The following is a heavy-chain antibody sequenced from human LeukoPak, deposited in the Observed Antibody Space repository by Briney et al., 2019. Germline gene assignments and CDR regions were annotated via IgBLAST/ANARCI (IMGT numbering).Heavy chain of an antibody. Sequence: PSETLSLTCTVSRGSISNYYWNWIRQPPGKGLEWIGYIYYSGITTYNPSLESRVTMSLDTSKNQFSLKLSSVTAADTAVYYCARRTASRIDFWSGYSHGYYYMDVWGKGTTVTVSS. J-gene: IGHJ6*03. D-gene: IGHD3-3*01. CDR3: ARRTASRIDFWSGYSHGYYYMDV. CDR2: IYYSGIT. CDR1: RGSISNYY. V-gene: IGHV4-59*12.